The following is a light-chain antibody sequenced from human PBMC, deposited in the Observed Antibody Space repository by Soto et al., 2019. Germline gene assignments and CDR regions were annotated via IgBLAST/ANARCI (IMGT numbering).Light chain of an antibody. Sequence: EIVLTQSPGTLSLSPGERATLSCRASQTDSNNYLAWYQQKPGQAPRLLIYGASSRATGIPDRFRGSGSGTDFTLTISRLEPEDFAVYFCQQYGSSWWTFGQGTKVEIK. J-gene: IGKJ1*01. CDR3: QQYGSSWWT. CDR2: GAS. V-gene: IGKV3-20*01. CDR1: QTDSNNY.